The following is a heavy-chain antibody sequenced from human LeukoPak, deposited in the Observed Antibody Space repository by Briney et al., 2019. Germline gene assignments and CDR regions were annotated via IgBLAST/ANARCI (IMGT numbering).Heavy chain of an antibody. V-gene: IGHV4-34*01. Sequence: PSETLSLTCAVYGGSFSGYYWSWIRQPPGKGLEWIGEINHSGSTNYNPSLKSRVTISVDTSKNQFSLQLNSVTPEDTAVYYCARSGLGSSFPLIGYWGQGTLVTVSS. CDR2: INHSGST. J-gene: IGHJ4*02. D-gene: IGHD2-15*01. CDR1: GGSFSGYY. CDR3: ARSGLGSSFPLIGY.